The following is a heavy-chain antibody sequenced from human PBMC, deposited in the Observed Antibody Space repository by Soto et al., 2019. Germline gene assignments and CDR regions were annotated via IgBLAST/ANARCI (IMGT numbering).Heavy chain of an antibody. CDR3: LKDSFRAGVTTATLLYH. Sequence: PGGSLRLSCSASGFSFSSYSMDWVRQAPGQGLEWLSAISTDGGRTFYADSVKGRFTISRDNSKSTLYLQMSSLRAEDTAVYYCLKDSFRAGVTTATLLYHWGQGTLVTVSS. CDR1: GFSFSSYS. D-gene: IGHD4-17*01. CDR2: ISTDGGRT. J-gene: IGHJ4*02. V-gene: IGHV3-64D*06.